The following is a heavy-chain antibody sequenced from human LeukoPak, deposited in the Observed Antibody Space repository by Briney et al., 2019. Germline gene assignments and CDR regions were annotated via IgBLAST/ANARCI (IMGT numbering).Heavy chain of an antibody. V-gene: IGHV4-59*13. CDR3: ARGELSLES. D-gene: IGHD1-7*01. CDR2: IYYSGIT. J-gene: IGHJ5*02. CDR1: GGSLTSYY. Sequence: PSETLSLTCTVSGGSLTSYYWSWIRQPPGKGLEWIGYIYYSGITNYNPSLKSRVTISIDTSKNQFSLQPCSITAADTAVYYCARGELSLESWGQGTLVTVSS.